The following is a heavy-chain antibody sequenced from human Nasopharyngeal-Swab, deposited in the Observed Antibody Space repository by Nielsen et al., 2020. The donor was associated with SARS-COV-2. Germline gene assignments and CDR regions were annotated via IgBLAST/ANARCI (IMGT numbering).Heavy chain of an antibody. V-gene: IGHV4-30-2*01. CDR3: AGYCSSTSCYKDDAFDI. Sequence: SQTLSLTCAVSGGSISSGGYSWSWIRQPPGKGLEWIGYIYHSGSTYYKPSLKSRVTISVDRSKNQFSLKLSSVTAADTAVYYCAGYCSSTSCYKDDAFDIWGQGTMVTVSS. CDR1: GGSISSGGYS. D-gene: IGHD2-2*03. J-gene: IGHJ3*02. CDR2: IYHSGST.